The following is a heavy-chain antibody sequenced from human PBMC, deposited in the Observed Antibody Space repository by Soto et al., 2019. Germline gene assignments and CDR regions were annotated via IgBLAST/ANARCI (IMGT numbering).Heavy chain of an antibody. CDR3: ARGKVTGVDYGLDV. J-gene: IGHJ6*02. CDR1: GGSISTYY. V-gene: IGHV4-4*07. Sequence: SETLSLTCTVSGGSISTYYWSWIRQPAGKGLEWIGRIYTSGGTNYSPSLKSRVTMSRDTSKKQFFLNLSSVTAADTAVYYCARGKVTGVDYGLDVWGQGTTVTVS. CDR2: IYTSGGT. D-gene: IGHD1-20*01.